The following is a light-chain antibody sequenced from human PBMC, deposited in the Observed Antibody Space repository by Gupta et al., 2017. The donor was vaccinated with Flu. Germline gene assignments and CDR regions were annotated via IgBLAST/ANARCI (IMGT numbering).Light chain of an antibody. V-gene: IGKV1-39*01. CDR3: QQGHNRPLT. CDR2: AAS. Sequence: DTQMTQSPSSLSASVGDRVSITCRASQSIDRYLNWYQQTSGKAPKLLIYAASALQSGVPSRFSGSGSGTDFTLTISNLQPEDFAVYYCQQGHNRPLTFGGGTKVEIK. J-gene: IGKJ4*01. CDR1: QSIDRY.